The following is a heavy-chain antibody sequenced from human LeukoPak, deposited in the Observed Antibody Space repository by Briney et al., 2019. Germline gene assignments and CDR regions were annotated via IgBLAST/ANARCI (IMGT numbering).Heavy chain of an antibody. CDR1: GFTFSSYS. CDR2: ISSSSSYI. D-gene: IGHD5/OR15-5a*01. Sequence: GGSLRLSCAAFGFTFSSYSMNWVRQAPGKGLEWVSSISSSSSYIYYADSVKGRFTISRDNAKNSLYLQMDSPRAEDTAVYYCASRVSNDYWGQGTLVTVSS. V-gene: IGHV3-21*01. CDR3: ASRVSNDY. J-gene: IGHJ4*02.